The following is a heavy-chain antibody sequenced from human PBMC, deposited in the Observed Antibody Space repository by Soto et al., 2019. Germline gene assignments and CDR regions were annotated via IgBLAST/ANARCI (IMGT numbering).Heavy chain of an antibody. J-gene: IGHJ4*02. CDR1: GFSFSSYP. CDR3: AKEKPTTTCFDS. Sequence: GGSLRLSCVASGFSFSSYPMTWVRQAPGKGLEWVSVISGSGTNTYYAESVKGRFTISRDSSQNTLYLQMNSLRAEDTAVYYCAKEKPTTTCFDSWGQGTLVTVS. D-gene: IGHD1-1*01. CDR2: ISGSGTNT. V-gene: IGHV3-23*01.